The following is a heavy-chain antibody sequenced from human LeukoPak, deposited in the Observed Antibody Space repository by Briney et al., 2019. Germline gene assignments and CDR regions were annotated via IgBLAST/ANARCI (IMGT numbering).Heavy chain of an antibody. CDR1: GYTFTDHD. V-gene: IGHV1-8*02. Sequence: ASVKVSCKASGYTFTDHDINWVRQVTGQGLEWMGWMNPNSGNTGFVQKFQGRVILTRDTSINTAYMELTSLRSDDTAVYYCVRGNSGSYYLYWGQGTLVAVPS. CDR2: MNPNSGNT. D-gene: IGHD1-26*01. CDR3: VRGNSGSYYLY. J-gene: IGHJ4*02.